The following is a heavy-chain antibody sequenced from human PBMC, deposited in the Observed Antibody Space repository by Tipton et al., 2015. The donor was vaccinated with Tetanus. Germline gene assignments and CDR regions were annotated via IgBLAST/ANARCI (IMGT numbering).Heavy chain of an antibody. CDR2: IYVTRAT. CDR3: AREDVYYHDGSGFYAFDV. D-gene: IGHD3-22*01. J-gene: IGHJ3*01. V-gene: IGHV4-4*07. CDR1: GGSISNYY. Sequence: TLSLTCSVSGGSISNYYWNWIRQPAGKGLEWIGRIYVTRATNHSPALQSRVTMSIDRAKNQLSLTLTSVTAADAAMYYCAREDVYYHDGSGFYAFDVWGRGTMVAVSS.